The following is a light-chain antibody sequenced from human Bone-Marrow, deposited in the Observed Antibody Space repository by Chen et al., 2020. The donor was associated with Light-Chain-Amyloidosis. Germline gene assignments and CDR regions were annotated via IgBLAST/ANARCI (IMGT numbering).Light chain of an antibody. CDR1: DLPTKY. CDR2: RDT. CDR3: QSADSSGTYEVI. Sequence: SYELTQPPSVSVSPGQTARLPCSGDDLPTKYAYWYQQKPGQAPVLVIHRDTERPSGISERFSGSSAGTTATLTLSGVQAEDEADYHCQSADSSGTYEVIFGGGTKLTVL. J-gene: IGLJ2*01. V-gene: IGLV3-25*03.